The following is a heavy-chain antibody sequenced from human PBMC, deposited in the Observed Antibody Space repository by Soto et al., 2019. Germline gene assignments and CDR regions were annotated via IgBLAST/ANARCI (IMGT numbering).Heavy chain of an antibody. D-gene: IGHD3-22*01. Sequence: SETLSLTCTVSCGSISSYYWSWIRQPPGKGLEWIGYMYNTGSTIYNPSLKSRVTISVDTSKNQFSLKLNSVTAADTAVYYCARVAAPGDYYDSSGYYFDYWGQGTLVTVSS. CDR3: ARVAAPGDYYDSSGYYFDY. CDR1: CGSISSYY. J-gene: IGHJ4*02. CDR2: MYNTGST. V-gene: IGHV4-59*12.